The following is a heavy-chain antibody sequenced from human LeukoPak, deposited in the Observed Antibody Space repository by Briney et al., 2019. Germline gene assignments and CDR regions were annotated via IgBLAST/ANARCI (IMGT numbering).Heavy chain of an antibody. CDR3: ASPLRVDGGYFDY. CDR2: IIPILGIA. D-gene: IGHD4-17*01. V-gene: IGHV1-69*04. Sequence: SVKVSCKASGGTFSSCAISWVRQAPGQGLEWMGRIIPILGIANYAQKFQGRGTITADKSTSTAYMELSSLRSEDTAVYYCASPLRVDGGYFDYWGQGTLVTVSS. J-gene: IGHJ4*02. CDR1: GGTFSSCA.